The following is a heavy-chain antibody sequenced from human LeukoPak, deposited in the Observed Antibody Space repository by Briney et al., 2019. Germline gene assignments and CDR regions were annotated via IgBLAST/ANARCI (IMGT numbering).Heavy chain of an antibody. CDR3: ARAWQWLPLDS. V-gene: IGHV4-34*01. J-gene: IGHJ4*02. CDR1: GGSFSGYY. CDR2: INHSGST. D-gene: IGHD6-19*01. Sequence: MPSETLSLTCAVYGGSFSGYYWSWIRQPPGKGLEWIGEINHSGSTNYNPSLKSRVTISVDTSKNQFSLKVTSVTAAGAAVYYCARAWQWLPLDSWGQGTLVTVSS.